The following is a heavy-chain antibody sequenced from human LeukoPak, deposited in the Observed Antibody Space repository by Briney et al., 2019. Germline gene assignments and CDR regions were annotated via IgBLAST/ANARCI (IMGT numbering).Heavy chain of an antibody. D-gene: IGHD2-15*01. V-gene: IGHV4-59*12. CDR1: GGSISNYY. J-gene: IGHJ6*03. CDR3: ARGYCSGGSCYSSYYYSYMDV. Sequence: PSETLSLTCTVSGGSISNYYWSWIRQSPEKGLEWIGYISYTGSTNYNPSLKSRVTISIDTSKNQFSLKLSSVTAADTAVYYCARGYCSGGSCYSSYYYSYMDVWGKGTTVTVSS. CDR2: ISYTGST.